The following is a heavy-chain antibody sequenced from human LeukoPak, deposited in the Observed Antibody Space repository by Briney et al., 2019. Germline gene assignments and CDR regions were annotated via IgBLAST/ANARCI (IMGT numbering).Heavy chain of an antibody. Sequence: SETLSLTYAVSGGSISSGGYSWSWIRQPPGKGLEWIGYIYYSGSTYYNPSLKSRVTISVDTSKNQFSLKLSSVTAADTAVYYCARHARMVRGVRNWFDPWGQGTLVTVSS. CDR1: GGSISSGGYS. J-gene: IGHJ5*02. D-gene: IGHD3-10*01. CDR2: IYYSGST. CDR3: ARHARMVRGVRNWFDP. V-gene: IGHV4-30-4*07.